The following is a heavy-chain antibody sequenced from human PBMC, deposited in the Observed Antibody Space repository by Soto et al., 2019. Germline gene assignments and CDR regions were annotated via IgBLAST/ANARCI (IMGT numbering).Heavy chain of an antibody. D-gene: IGHD6-19*01. CDR3: AKPGSGWSRCGDGMDV. CDR1: GFTFSSYG. V-gene: IGHV3-30*18. Sequence: QVQLVESGGGVVQPGRSLRLSCAASGFTFSSYGMHWVRQAPGKGLEWVAVISYDGSNKYYADSVKGRFTISRDNSKNTLYLQMNSLRAEDTAVYYCAKPGSGWSRCGDGMDVWGQGTTVTVSS. CDR2: ISYDGSNK. J-gene: IGHJ6*02.